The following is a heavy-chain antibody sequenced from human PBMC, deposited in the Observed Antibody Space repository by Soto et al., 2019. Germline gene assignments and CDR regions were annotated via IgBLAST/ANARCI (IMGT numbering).Heavy chain of an antibody. V-gene: IGHV3-74*01. CDR1: GFTFSSYW. CDR3: ARGGAHTAMANEY. D-gene: IGHD5-18*01. CDR2: ISFDGSTT. J-gene: IGHJ4*02. Sequence: PGGSLRLSGAASGFTFSSYWMHWVRQASGKGLVWVSRISFDGSTTTYADSVKGRFTISRDNAKNTLYLQMNSLRAEDTAVYYCARGGAHTAMANEYWGQGALVTVSS.